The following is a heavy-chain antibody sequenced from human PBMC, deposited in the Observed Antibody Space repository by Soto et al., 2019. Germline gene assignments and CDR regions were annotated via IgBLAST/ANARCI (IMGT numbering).Heavy chain of an antibody. J-gene: IGHJ6*02. CDR2: IYPGDSDT. CDR1: GYSFTSYW. CDR3: ASPINYYGSGSRVGYYYYGMDV. V-gene: IGHV5-51*01. D-gene: IGHD3-10*01. Sequence: PGESLKISCQGSGYSFTSYWIGWVRQMPGKGLEWMGIIYPGDSDTRYSPSFQGQVTISADKSISTAYLQWSSLKASDTAMYYCASPINYYGSGSRVGYYYYGMDVWGQGTTVTVSS.